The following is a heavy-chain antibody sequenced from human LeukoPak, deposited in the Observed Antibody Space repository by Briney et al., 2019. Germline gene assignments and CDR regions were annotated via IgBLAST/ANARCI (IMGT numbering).Heavy chain of an antibody. CDR3: ATDPIYDFWSGYQDY. Sequence: GGSLRLSCAASGFTFSSYWMSWVRQAPGKGLEWVANIKQDGSEKYYVDSVKGRFTISRDNAKNSLYLQMNSLRAEDTAVYYRATDPIYDFWSGYQDYWGQGTLVTVSS. CDR2: IKQDGSEK. CDR1: GFTFSSYW. D-gene: IGHD3-3*01. V-gene: IGHV3-7*01. J-gene: IGHJ4*02.